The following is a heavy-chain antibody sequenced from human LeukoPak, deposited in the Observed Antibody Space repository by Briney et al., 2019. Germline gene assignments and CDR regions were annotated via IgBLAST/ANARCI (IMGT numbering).Heavy chain of an antibody. D-gene: IGHD3-3*01. CDR3: ASPLVFGVVHPRPPRPDLWGMDV. J-gene: IGHJ6*02. V-gene: IGHV1-69*13. CDR2: IIPIFGTA. Sequence: ASVKVSCKASGYTFTSYAISWVRQAPGQGLEWMGGIIPIFGTANYAQKFQGRVTITADESTSTAYMELSSLRSEDTAVYYCASPLVFGVVHPRPPRPDLWGMDVWGQGTTVTVSS. CDR1: GYTFTSYA.